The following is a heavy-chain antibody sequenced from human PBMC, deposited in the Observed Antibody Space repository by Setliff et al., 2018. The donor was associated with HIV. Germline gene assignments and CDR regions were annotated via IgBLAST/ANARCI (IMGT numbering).Heavy chain of an antibody. Sequence: SETLSLTCIVSGGSISSSSYYWGWIRQPPGKGLEWIGSIYYSGSTYYNPSLKSRVTISVDTSKNQFSLKLSSVTAADTAVYYCARHSRIAVAAPYNWFDPWGQGTLVTVSS. V-gene: IGHV4-39*01. CDR2: IYYSGST. CDR1: GGSISSSSYY. CDR3: ARHSRIAVAAPYNWFDP. J-gene: IGHJ5*02. D-gene: IGHD6-19*01.